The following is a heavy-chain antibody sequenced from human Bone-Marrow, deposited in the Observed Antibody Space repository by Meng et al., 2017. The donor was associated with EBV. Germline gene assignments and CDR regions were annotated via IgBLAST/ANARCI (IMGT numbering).Heavy chain of an antibody. D-gene: IGHD1-26*01. CDR1: GGSISSGGYY. J-gene: IGHJ5*02. V-gene: IGHV4-30-4*01. Sequence: QVQLQESGPGLVKPSQTLSLTCAVSGGSISSGGYYWSWIRQPPGKGLEWIGYIYYSGSTYYNPSLKSRVTISVDTSKNQFSLKLSSVTAADTAVYYGARHPGGMNWFDPWGQGTLVTVSS. CDR3: ARHPGGMNWFDP. CDR2: IYYSGST.